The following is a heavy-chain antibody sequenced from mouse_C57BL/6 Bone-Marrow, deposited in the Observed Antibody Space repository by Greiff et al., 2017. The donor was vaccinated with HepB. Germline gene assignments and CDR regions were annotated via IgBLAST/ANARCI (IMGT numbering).Heavy chain of an antibody. D-gene: IGHD3-2*02. CDR1: GFNIKDDY. CDR3: TTEDSSGYPFAY. J-gene: IGHJ3*01. V-gene: IGHV14-4*01. CDR2: IDPENGDT. Sequence: DVQLQESGAELVRPGASVKLSCTASGFNIKDDYMHWVKQRPEQGLEWIGWIDPENGDTEYASKFQGKATITADTSSNTAYLQLSSLTSEDTAVYYCTTEDSSGYPFAYWGQGTLVTVSA.